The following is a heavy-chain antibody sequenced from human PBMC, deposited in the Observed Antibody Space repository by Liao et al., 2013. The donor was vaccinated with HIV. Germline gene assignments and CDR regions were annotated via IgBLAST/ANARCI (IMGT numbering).Heavy chain of an antibody. D-gene: IGHD3-10*01. CDR3: AAIVRGVLITNVDS. J-gene: IGHJ4*02. CDR2: IYTSGST. Sequence: QVQLQESGPGLVKPSQTLSLTCTVSGGSISSGVYYWSWIRQPAGKGLEWIGRIYTSGSTNYNPSLKSRVTFSVDTSENQFSLKLRSVTAADTAIYFCAAIVRGVLITNVDSWGQGTLVTVSS. CDR1: GGSISSGVYY. V-gene: IGHV4-61*02.